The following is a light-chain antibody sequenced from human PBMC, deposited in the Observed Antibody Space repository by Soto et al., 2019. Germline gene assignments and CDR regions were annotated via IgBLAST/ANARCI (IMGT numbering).Light chain of an antibody. J-gene: IGLJ2*01. CDR3: SSYTSSSTVV. V-gene: IGLV2-14*01. Sequence: QSALTQPASVSGSPGQSITISCTGTSSDVGGYNYVSWYQQHPGKDPKLMIYDFSNRPSGVSNRFSGSKSGNTASLTISGLQAEDEADYYCSSYTSSSTVVFGGGTKLTVL. CDR1: SSDVGGYNY. CDR2: DFS.